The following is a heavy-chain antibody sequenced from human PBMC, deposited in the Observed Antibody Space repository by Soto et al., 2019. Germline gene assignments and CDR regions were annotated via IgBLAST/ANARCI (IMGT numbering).Heavy chain of an antibody. Sequence: VQLWESGGGLVQPGGPLRLSCAASGFSFGSYALSWAAQAPGKGLEWVSTISGSDGKTFYADSVKGRFSISRDTSQSTLYLQMNSLRADDTAMYYCARWSYLDYWGQGTRVTVSS. D-gene: IGHD3-3*01. CDR1: GFSFGSYA. CDR3: ARWSYLDY. J-gene: IGHJ4*02. CDR2: ISGSDGKT. V-gene: IGHV3-23*01.